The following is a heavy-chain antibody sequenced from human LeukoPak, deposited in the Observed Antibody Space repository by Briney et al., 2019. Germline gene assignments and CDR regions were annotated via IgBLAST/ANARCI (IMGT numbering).Heavy chain of an antibody. CDR2: IYYSGST. CDR1: GGSISSGGYY. J-gene: IGHJ5*02. Sequence: PSETLSLTCTVSGGSISSGGYYWSWIRQHPGKGLEWIGYIYYSGSTYYNPSLKSRVTISVDTSKNQFSLQLSSVTAADTAVYYCARRDSGSYYNENWFDPWGRGTLVTVSS. CDR3: ARRDSGSYYNENWFDP. D-gene: IGHD3-10*01. V-gene: IGHV4-31*03.